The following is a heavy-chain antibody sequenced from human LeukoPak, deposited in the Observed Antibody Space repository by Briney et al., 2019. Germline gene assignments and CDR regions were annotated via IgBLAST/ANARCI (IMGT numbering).Heavy chain of an antibody. CDR1: GYSFTSYW. CDR3: ARQSRYSSPFYYYYGMDV. D-gene: IGHD6-19*01. V-gene: IGHV5-51*01. J-gene: IGHJ6*02. CDR2: IYPGDPDT. Sequence: GESLKISCKGSGYSFTSYWIGWVRQMPGKGLEWMGIIYPGDPDTRYSPSFQGQVTISADKSISTAYLQWSSLKASDTAMYYCARQSRYSSPFYYYYGMDVWGQGTTVTVSS.